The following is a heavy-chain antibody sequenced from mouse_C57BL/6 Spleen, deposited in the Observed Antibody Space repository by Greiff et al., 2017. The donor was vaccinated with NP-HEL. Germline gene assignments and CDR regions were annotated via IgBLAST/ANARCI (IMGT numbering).Heavy chain of an antibody. CDR1: GYTFTDYY. CDR3: ARGSTVVAYYYAMDY. D-gene: IGHD1-1*01. J-gene: IGHJ4*01. CDR2: IYPGSGNT. Sequence: VKLMESGAELVRPGASVKLSCKASGYTFTDYYINWVKQRPGQGLEWIARIYPGSGNTYYNEKFKGKATLTAEKSSSTAYMQLSSLTSEDSAVYFCARGSTVVAYYYAMDYWGQGTSVTVSS. V-gene: IGHV1-76*01.